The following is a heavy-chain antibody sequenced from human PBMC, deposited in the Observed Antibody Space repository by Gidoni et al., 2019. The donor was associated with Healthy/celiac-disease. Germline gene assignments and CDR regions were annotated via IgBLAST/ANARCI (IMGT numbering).Heavy chain of an antibody. CDR1: GFTVRSNY. CDR3: AGANWNYVFEPTYYYYYGMDV. CDR2: IYSGGST. J-gene: IGHJ6*02. Sequence: EVQLVESGGGLIQPGGSLRLSCAASGFTVRSNYMSWVRQAPGKGLEWVSVIYSGGSTYYADSVKGRFTISRDNSKNTLYLQMNSLRAEDTAVYYCAGANWNYVFEPTYYYYYGMDVWGQGTTVTVSS. D-gene: IGHD1-7*01. V-gene: IGHV3-53*01.